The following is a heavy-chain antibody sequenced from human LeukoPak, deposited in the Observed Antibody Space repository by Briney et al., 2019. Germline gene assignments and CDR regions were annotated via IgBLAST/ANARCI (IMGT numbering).Heavy chain of an antibody. D-gene: IGHD2-2*01. CDR1: GFTFSSYG. CDR3: AKGAGYCSSTSCYASAFDI. Sequence: GRSLRLSCAASGFTFSSYGMHWVRQAPGKGLEWVAVISYDGSNKYYADSVKGRFTISRDNSKNTLYLQMNSLRAEDTAVYYCAKGAGYCSSTSCYASAFDIWGQGTMVTVSS. CDR2: ISYDGSNK. J-gene: IGHJ3*02. V-gene: IGHV3-30*18.